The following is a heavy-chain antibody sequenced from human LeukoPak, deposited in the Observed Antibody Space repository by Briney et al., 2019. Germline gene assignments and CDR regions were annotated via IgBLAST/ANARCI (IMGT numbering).Heavy chain of an antibody. CDR2: ISGSGGST. Sequence: GGSLRLSCAVSEFTFSIYAMSWVRQAPGKGLEWVSAISGSGGSTYYADSVKGRFTISRDNSKNTLYLQMNSLRAEDTAVYYCAKDPANKTIFGAIKPNWFDPWGQGTLVTVSS. D-gene: IGHD3-3*01. V-gene: IGHV3-23*01. CDR3: AKDPANKTIFGAIKPNWFDP. J-gene: IGHJ5*02. CDR1: EFTFSIYA.